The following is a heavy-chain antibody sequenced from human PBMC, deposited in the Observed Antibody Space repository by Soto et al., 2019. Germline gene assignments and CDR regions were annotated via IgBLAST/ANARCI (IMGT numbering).Heavy chain of an antibody. J-gene: IGHJ4*02. CDR2: ISYDGSNK. CDR3: AKETDYYDSSGYYRLV. CDR1: GFTFSSYG. Sequence: GGSLRLSCAASGFTFSSYGMHWVRQAPGKGLEWVAVISYDGSNKYYADSVKGRFTISRDNSKNTLYLQMNSLRAEDTAVYYCAKETDYYDSSGYYRLVWGQGTLVTVSS. V-gene: IGHV3-30*18. D-gene: IGHD3-22*01.